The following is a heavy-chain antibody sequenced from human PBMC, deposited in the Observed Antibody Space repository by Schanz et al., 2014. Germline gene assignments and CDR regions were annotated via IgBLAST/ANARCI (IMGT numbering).Heavy chain of an antibody. CDR2: VCYDGSKK. V-gene: IGHV3-33*01. CDR1: GFTFSSYG. J-gene: IGHJ3*01. CDR3: XXXLQRELLRDDHXXXXXX. D-gene: IGHD1-26*01. Sequence: LVESGGGVVQPGRSLRLSCAASGFTFSSYGMHWVRQVPGKGLEWVAVVCYDGSKKYYADSVKGRFTTSRDNSKNTXXXXXNSLRAEDTXXXXXXXXLQRELLRDDHXXXXXXWGQ.